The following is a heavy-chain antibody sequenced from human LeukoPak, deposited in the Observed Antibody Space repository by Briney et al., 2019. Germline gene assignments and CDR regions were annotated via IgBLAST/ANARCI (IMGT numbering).Heavy chain of an antibody. D-gene: IGHD2-8*01. CDR3: ARVLPLMVYAIPDY. Sequence: ASVKVSCKASGHTFTSYGISWVRQAPGQGLEWMGWISAYNGNTNYAQKLQGRVTMTTDTSTSTAYMELRSLRSDDTAVYYCARVLPLMVYAIPDYWGQGTLVTVSS. CDR1: GHTFTSYG. V-gene: IGHV1-18*01. CDR2: ISAYNGNT. J-gene: IGHJ4*02.